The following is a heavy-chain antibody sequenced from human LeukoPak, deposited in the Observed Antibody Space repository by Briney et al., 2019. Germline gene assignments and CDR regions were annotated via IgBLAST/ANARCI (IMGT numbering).Heavy chain of an antibody. V-gene: IGHV3-30*02. CDR1: GFTLSSYG. D-gene: IGHD3-16*01. J-gene: IGHJ6*03. CDR3: AKAPGGGFYYYYYMDV. Sequence: PGGSLRLSCAASGFTLSSYGMHWVRQAPGKGLEWVAFIRYDGSNKYYADSVKGRFTISRDNSKNTLYLQMNSLRAEDTAVYYCAKAPGGGFYYYYYMDVWGKGTTVTVSS. CDR2: IRYDGSNK.